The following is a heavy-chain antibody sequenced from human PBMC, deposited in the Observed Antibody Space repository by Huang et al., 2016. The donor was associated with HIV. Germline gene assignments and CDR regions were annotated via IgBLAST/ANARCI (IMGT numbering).Heavy chain of an antibody. Sequence: QVQLQQWGAGLLKPSETLSLTCAVYGGSFSGYYWSWIRQPPGKGLEWIGEINHSGSNNYNPSLKSRVTISVDTSKNQCSLKLSSVTAADTAVYYCARILMYYNSSGYGFDYWGQGTLVTVSS. D-gene: IGHD3-22*01. J-gene: IGHJ4*02. CDR1: GGSFSGYY. CDR2: INHSGSN. CDR3: ARILMYYNSSGYGFDY. V-gene: IGHV4-34*01.